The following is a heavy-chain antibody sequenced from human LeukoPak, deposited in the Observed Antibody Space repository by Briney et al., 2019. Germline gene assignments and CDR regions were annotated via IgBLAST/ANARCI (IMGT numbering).Heavy chain of an antibody. V-gene: IGHV3-30*02. CDR1: GFTFSSYG. D-gene: IGHD6-19*01. J-gene: IGHJ4*02. CDR2: IRYDGSNK. Sequence: GGSLRLSCAASGFTFSSYGMHWVRQAPGKGLEWVAFIRYDGSNKYYADSVKGRFTISRDNSKNTLYLQMNSLRAEDTAVYYCAKDRGAVAGPGYWGQGTLVTVSS. CDR3: AKDRGAVAGPGY.